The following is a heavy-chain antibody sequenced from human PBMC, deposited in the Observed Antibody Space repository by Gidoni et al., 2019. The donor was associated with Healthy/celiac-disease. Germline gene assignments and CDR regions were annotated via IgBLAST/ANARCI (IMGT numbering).Heavy chain of an antibody. V-gene: IGHV1-69*01. J-gene: IGHJ4*02. Sequence: QAQLVQSGAEVKKPGSSVKAYCKASGGTIRRYAIRWVRQAPGQGLEWMGGIIPIFGTANYAQKFQGRVTITADESTSTAYMELSSLRSEDTAVYYCARQGVAYGSGSYYMVYWGQGTLVTVSS. CDR3: ARQGVAYGSGSYYMVY. D-gene: IGHD3-10*01. CDR2: IIPIFGTA. CDR1: GGTIRRYA.